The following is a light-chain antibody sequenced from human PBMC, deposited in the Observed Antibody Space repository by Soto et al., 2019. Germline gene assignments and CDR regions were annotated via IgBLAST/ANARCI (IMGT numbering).Light chain of an antibody. J-gene: IGLJ2*01. V-gene: IGLV2-23*02. CDR1: SSDVGSYNL. CDR3: GSYAGGGTVV. CDR2: EVS. Sequence: QSALTQPASVSGSPGQSITISCTGTSSDVGSYNLVSWYQHHPGKAPKLMIYEVSERPSGVSNRFSGSRSGNTASLTISGLQAEDEADYYCGSYAGGGTVVFGGGTKLTVL.